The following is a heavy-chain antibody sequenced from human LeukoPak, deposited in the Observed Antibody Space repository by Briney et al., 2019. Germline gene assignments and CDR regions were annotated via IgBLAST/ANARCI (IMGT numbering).Heavy chain of an antibody. CDR3: AREVATISREYYFDN. CDR2: IYYSGST. V-gene: IGHV4-59*12. J-gene: IGHJ4*02. Sequence: PLETLSLTCTVSGGSISSYYWSWIRQPPGKGLEWIGYIYYSGSTNYNPSLKSRVTISVDTSKNQFSLKLSSVTAADTAVYYCAREVATISREYYFDNWGQGTLVTVSS. CDR1: GGSISSYY. D-gene: IGHD5-12*01.